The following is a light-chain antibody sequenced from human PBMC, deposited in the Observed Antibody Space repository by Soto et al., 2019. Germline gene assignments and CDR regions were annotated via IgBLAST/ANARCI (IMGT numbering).Light chain of an antibody. CDR3: QQYHLNPLT. Sequence: DIVMTQSPASLAVSLGERATINCKSSQSVLYTSINKNYLAWYQQKPGQPPKLLIYWASTRESGVPDRFSGSGSETDLTLTISSLQAEDVAVYYCQQYHLNPLTFGGGTKVEIK. CDR2: WAS. J-gene: IGKJ4*01. CDR1: QSVLYTSINKNY. V-gene: IGKV4-1*01.